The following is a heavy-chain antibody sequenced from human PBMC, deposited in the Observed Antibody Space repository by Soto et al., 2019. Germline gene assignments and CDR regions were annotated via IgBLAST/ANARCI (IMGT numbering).Heavy chain of an antibody. CDR3: ARLTVCYYYGMDV. Sequence: PSETLSLTCTVSGGSISSSSYYWGWIRQPPGKGLEWIGSIYYGGSTYYNPSLKSRVTISVDTSKNQFSLKLSSVTAADTAVYYCARLTVCYYYGMDVWGQGTTVTVSS. CDR1: GGSISSSSYY. V-gene: IGHV4-39*01. D-gene: IGHD4-4*01. J-gene: IGHJ6*02. CDR2: IYYGGST.